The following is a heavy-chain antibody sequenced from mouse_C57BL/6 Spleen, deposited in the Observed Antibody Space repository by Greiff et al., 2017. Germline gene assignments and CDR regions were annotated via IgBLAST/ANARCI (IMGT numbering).Heavy chain of an antibody. V-gene: IGHV1-69*01. Sequence: QVQLQQPGAELVMPGASVKLSCKASGYTFTSYWMHWVKQRPGQGLEWIGEIDPSDSYTNYNQKFKGKSTLTVDKSASTAYMQLSSLTSEDSAVYYGARRRGGYGSSFDYWGQGTTLTVSA. J-gene: IGHJ2*01. CDR2: IDPSDSYT. D-gene: IGHD1-1*01. CDR3: ARRRGGYGSSFDY. CDR1: GYTFTSYW.